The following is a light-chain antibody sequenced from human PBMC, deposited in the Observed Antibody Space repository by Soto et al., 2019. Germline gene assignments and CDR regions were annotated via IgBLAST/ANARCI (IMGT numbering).Light chain of an antibody. CDR1: NIGTKN. J-gene: IGLJ2*01. Sequence: SYELTQPLSVSVALGQTATITCGANNIGTKNVHWYQQKPGQAPVLVIYRDSNRPSGIPERFFGSNSGNTATLTISRAQAGDEADYYCQVWDSSVVFGGGTKLTVL. CDR2: RDS. V-gene: IGLV3-9*01. CDR3: QVWDSSVV.